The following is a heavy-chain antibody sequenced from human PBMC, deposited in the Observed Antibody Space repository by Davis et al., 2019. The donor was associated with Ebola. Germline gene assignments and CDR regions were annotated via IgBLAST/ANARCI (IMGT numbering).Heavy chain of an antibody. CDR1: GGSISSYY. Sequence: PSETLSLTCTVSGGSISSYYWGWIRQPPGKGLEWIGSIYYSGSTYYNPSLKSRVTISVDTSKNQFSLKLSSVTAADTAVYYCARDRRYCSSTSCYTYYYYGMDVWGQGTTVTVSS. CDR3: ARDRRYCSSTSCYTYYYYGMDV. CDR2: IYYSGST. D-gene: IGHD2-2*02. J-gene: IGHJ6*02. V-gene: IGHV4-39*07.